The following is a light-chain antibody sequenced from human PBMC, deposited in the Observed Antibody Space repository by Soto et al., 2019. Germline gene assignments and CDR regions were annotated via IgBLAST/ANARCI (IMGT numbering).Light chain of an antibody. Sequence: QSALTQPASVSGSPGQSITISCTGTSSDVGGYNYVSWYQQHPGKAPKLMIYEVSSRPSGVSNRFSGSKSTNTASLTISGLQAEDEADYYCSSYTSISTYVFGTGTKLTVL. J-gene: IGLJ1*01. CDR2: EVS. V-gene: IGLV2-14*01. CDR1: SSDVGGYNY. CDR3: SSYTSISTYV.